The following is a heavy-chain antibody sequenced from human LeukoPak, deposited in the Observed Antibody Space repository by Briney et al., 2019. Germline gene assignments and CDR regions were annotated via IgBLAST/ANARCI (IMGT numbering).Heavy chain of an antibody. Sequence: PSQTLSLTCTVSGGSISRGSYYWSWIPQPAGKVLEWIERIYTSGSTNYNPSLKSRVTISVDTSKNQFSLKLSSVTAADTAVYYCASGYDYVWGSYRYTGAYFDYWGQGTLVTVSS. CDR3: ASGYDYVWGSYRYTGAYFDY. D-gene: IGHD3-16*02. CDR2: IYTSGST. CDR1: GGSISRGSYY. V-gene: IGHV4-61*02. J-gene: IGHJ4*02.